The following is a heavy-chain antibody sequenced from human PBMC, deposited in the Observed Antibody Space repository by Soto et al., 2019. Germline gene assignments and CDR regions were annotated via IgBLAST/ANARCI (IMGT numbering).Heavy chain of an antibody. CDR1: GYTFTSYT. D-gene: IGHD1-26*01. J-gene: IGHJ4*02. Sequence: QVQLVQSGAEVKKPGASVKVSCKASGYTFTSYTIHWVRQAPGQRLGWMGWINAGKGNTKYSQKFQGRVTITRDTSASTAYMELSSLRSEDTAVYYCARRLGGSSQNWGQGTLVTVSS. CDR2: INAGKGNT. V-gene: IGHV1-3*01. CDR3: ARRLGGSSQN.